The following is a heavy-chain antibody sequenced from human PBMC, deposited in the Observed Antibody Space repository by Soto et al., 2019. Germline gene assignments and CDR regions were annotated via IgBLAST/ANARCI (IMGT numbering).Heavy chain of an antibody. J-gene: IGHJ4*02. CDR3: AGRRIIRYYFDY. D-gene: IGHD2-15*01. CDR2: IYYSGST. V-gene: IGHV4-30-4*08. Sequence: SETLSLTCTVSGGSISSGDYYWSWIRQPPGKGLEWIGYIYYSGSTYYNPSLKRRDTISVYTSKNQFSLKLSSVTAADTALYYCAGRRIIRYYFDYWGQVTLVTVSS. CDR1: GGSISSGDYY.